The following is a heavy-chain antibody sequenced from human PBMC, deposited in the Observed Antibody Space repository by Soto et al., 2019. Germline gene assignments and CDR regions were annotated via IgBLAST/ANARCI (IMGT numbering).Heavy chain of an antibody. D-gene: IGHD5-12*01. J-gene: IGHJ4*02. Sequence: XGSLRLSCAFSVFSLNNYWMHWVRQRPGKGLVWVARIYRDGTTSYADSVKGRFTISRDNAKNTVSLQMNSLKDEDTAVYYCMRGNTGYGNFEYWGQGTLVTVSS. CDR3: MRGNTGYGNFEY. V-gene: IGHV3-74*01. CDR1: VFSLNNYW. CDR2: IYRDGTT.